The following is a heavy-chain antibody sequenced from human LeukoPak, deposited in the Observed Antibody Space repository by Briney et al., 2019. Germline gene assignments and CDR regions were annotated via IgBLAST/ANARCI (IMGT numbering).Heavy chain of an antibody. CDR2: IYPGDSDT. J-gene: IGHJ3*02. V-gene: IGHV5-51*01. CDR1: GYSFTSYW. Sequence: GETLKISCKGSGYSFTSYWIGWVRQMPGKGLEWMGIIYPGDSDTRYSPSFQGQVTISADKSISTAYLQWSSLKASDTAMYYCARPIRDSSSWYGMEAFDIWGQGTMVTVSS. CDR3: ARPIRDSSSWYGMEAFDI. D-gene: IGHD6-13*01.